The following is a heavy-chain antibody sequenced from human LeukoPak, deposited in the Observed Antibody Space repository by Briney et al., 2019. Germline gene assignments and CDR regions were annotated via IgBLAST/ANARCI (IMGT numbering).Heavy chain of an antibody. CDR3: AKSQSGSVDAFDI. D-gene: IGHD3-10*01. J-gene: IGHJ3*02. CDR2: IPASGTYS. Sequence: GGSLRLSCAASGFTFSTYTMNWVRQAPGKGLEWVSSIPASGTYSHHADSVKGRFTISRDNAKNTQSLQMNSLRAEDTAVYYCAKSQSGSVDAFDIWGQGTMVTVSS. V-gene: IGHV3-21*01. CDR1: GFTFSTYT.